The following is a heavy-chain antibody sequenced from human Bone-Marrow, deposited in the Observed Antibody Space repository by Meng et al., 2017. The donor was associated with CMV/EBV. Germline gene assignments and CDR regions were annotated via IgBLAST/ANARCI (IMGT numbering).Heavy chain of an antibody. CDR2: MNPNSGNT. J-gene: IGHJ5*02. V-gene: IGHV1-8*01. D-gene: IGHD2-21*01. CDR3: ARLIAREANWFDP. Sequence: ASVKVSFKASGYTFTSYDINWVRQATGQGLEWMGWMNPNSGNTGYAQKFQGRVTMTRNTSISTAYMELSSLRSEDTAVYYCARLIAREANWFDPWGQGTLVTVSS. CDR1: GYTFTSYD.